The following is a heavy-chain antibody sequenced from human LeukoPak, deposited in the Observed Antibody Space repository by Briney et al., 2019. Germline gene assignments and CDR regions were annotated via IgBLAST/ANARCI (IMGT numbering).Heavy chain of an antibody. J-gene: IGHJ5*02. Sequence: GGSLRLSCAASGFTFTNAWMNWVRQAPGKGLEWVGRIKNKSNGGTTGCAAPVRGRFTISRDDSENTLYLQMNSLETEDTAVYYCTKDMETWGQGTLVTVSS. CDR1: GFTFTNAW. CDR2: IKNKSNGGTT. V-gene: IGHV3-15*07. CDR3: TKDMET. D-gene: IGHD2-15*01.